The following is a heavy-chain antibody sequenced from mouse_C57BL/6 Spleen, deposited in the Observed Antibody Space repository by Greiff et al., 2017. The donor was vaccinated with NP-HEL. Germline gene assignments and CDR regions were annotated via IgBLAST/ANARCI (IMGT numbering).Heavy chain of an antibody. CDR2: IDPSDSYT. Sequence: QVQLQQPGAELVMPGASVKLSCKASGYTFTSYWMHWVKQRPGQGLEWIGEIDPSDSYTNYNQKFKGKSTLTVDKSTSTAYMQLSSLASEDSAVYYSARSLGFDYWGQGTTLTVSS. CDR3: ARSLGFDY. CDR1: GYTFTSYW. J-gene: IGHJ2*01. D-gene: IGHD6-2*01. V-gene: IGHV1-69*01.